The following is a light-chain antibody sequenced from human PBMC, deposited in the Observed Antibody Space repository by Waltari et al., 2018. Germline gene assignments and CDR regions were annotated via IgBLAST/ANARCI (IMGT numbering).Light chain of an antibody. CDR3: SSYTSSSTVV. CDR1: STAVGSSNR. CDR2: EVT. Sequence: QSALTQPPSVSGSPGQSVTISCTGTSTAVGSSNRVSWYQQSPGTAPKLIIYEVTPRPSGVPDRFSGSKSGNTASLTISGLQAEDEADYYCSSYTSSSTVVFGGGTKLTVL. J-gene: IGLJ3*02. V-gene: IGLV2-18*02.